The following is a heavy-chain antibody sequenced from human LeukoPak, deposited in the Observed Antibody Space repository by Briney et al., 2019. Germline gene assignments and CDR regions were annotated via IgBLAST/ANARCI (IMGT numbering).Heavy chain of an antibody. CDR3: ARHGGTPAINDAFDI. Sequence: SETLSLTCTVSGGSIISYYWSWIRQPPGKGLEWIGYIYYNGRTTYHPSLTRRVTISVDTSNNQFSLNPSSVSAADTAVYYCARHGGTPAINDAFDIWAKGQWSPSLQ. D-gene: IGHD1/OR15-1a*01. CDR1: GGSIISYY. V-gene: IGHV4-59*08. CDR2: IYYNGRT. J-gene: IGHJ3*02.